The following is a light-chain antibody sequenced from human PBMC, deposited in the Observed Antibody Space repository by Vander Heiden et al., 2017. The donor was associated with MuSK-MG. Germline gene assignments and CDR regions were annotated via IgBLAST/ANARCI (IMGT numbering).Light chain of an antibody. V-gene: IGKV1-39*01. J-gene: IGKJ1*01. CDR1: QSISSN. CDR2: AAS. CDR3: QQSHNTPRA. Sequence: DIQMTQSPSSLSASVGDRVTITCRASQSISSNLNWYQQKAGKAPKLLIYAASSLQSGVPSRFSGNGSGTDFTLTITRLQPEDFATYYCQQSHNTPRAFGQGTKVEVK.